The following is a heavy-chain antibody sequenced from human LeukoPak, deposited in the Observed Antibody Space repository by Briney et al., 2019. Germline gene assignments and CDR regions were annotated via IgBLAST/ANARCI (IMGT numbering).Heavy chain of an antibody. Sequence: ASVKVSCKASGYTFTSHYIHWVRQAPGQGLEWVGWINPNSGGTAYAQEFQGRVTMTRDTSISAASMELSRLTSDDTAIYYCARDYDWVHDAFDVWGQGTRITVSS. D-gene: IGHD3-16*01. CDR1: GYTFTSHY. CDR3: ARDYDWVHDAFDV. V-gene: IGHV1-2*02. J-gene: IGHJ3*01. CDR2: INPNSGGT.